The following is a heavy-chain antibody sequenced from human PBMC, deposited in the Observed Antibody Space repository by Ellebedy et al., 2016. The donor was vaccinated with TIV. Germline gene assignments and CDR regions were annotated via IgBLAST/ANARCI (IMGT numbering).Heavy chain of an antibody. CDR3: ARDLKGYESNGHSL. CDR2: IYSDDTT. D-gene: IGHD3-22*01. J-gene: IGHJ4*02. V-gene: IGHV3-66*01. Sequence: PGGSLRLSCAASGFSVSDNYMTWLRQAPGWGPEWVSVIYSDDTTYYADSARGRFTISRDNAKNTVDLQMTSLRVEDTAVYYCARDLKGYESNGHSLWGPGTLVTVSS. CDR1: GFSVSDNY.